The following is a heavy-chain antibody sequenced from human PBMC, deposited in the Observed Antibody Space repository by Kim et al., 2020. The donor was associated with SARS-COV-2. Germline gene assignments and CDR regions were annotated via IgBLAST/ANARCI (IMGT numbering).Heavy chain of an antibody. CDR1: GGSISSGGYY. V-gene: IGHV4-31*03. D-gene: IGHD3-22*01. Sequence: SETLSLTCTVSGGSISSGGYYWSWIRQHPGKGLEWIGYIYYSGSTYYNPSLKSRVTISVDTSKNQFSLKLSSVTAADTAVYYCARGQGLITMIVVVVGGFDYWGQGTLATVSS. J-gene: IGHJ4*02. CDR2: IYYSGST. CDR3: ARGQGLITMIVVVVGGFDY.